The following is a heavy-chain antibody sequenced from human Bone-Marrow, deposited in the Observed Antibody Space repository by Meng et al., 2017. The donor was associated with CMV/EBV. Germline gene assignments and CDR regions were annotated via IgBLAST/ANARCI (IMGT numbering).Heavy chain of an antibody. J-gene: IGHJ6*02. CDR1: GGSVSSGSYY. Sequence: SETLSLTCTVSGGSVSSGSYYWSWIRQPPGKGLEWIGYIYYSGSTNYNPSLKSRVIISVDTSKNQFSLKLSSVTAADTAVYYCAAWEAYYYGMDVWGQGTTVTVSS. CDR2: IYYSGST. V-gene: IGHV4-61*01. D-gene: IGHD1-26*01. CDR3: AAWEAYYYGMDV.